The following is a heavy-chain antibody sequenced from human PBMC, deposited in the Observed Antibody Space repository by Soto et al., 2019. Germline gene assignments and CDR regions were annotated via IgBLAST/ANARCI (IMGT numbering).Heavy chain of an antibody. J-gene: IGHJ6*03. CDR2: ISWNSGSI. Sequence: DVQLVESGGGLVQPGRSLRLSCAASGFTFDDYAMHWVRQAPGKGLEWVSGISWNSGSIGYADSVKGRFTISRDNAKNSLYLQMNSLRAEDTALYYCAKVWGEDFWSGPYYMDVWGKGTTVTVSS. D-gene: IGHD3-3*01. CDR3: AKVWGEDFWSGPYYMDV. CDR1: GFTFDDYA. V-gene: IGHV3-9*01.